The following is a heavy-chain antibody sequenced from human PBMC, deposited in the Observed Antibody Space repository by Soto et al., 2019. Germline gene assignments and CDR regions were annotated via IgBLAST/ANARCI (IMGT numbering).Heavy chain of an antibody. D-gene: IGHD1-1*01. CDR2: INPIVGTA. V-gene: IGHV1-69*01. CDR3: ARDTNNWYDLYDAFDI. J-gene: IGHJ3*02. Sequence: QVQLVQSGAEVKNPGSSVKVSCKASGGTFSSYAISWVRQAPGQGLEWMGGINPIVGTANYAQKFQGRVTMTADESTRTAYMELSSLKTEDTAVYYCARDTNNWYDLYDAFDIWGQGTMVTVSS. CDR1: GGTFSSYA.